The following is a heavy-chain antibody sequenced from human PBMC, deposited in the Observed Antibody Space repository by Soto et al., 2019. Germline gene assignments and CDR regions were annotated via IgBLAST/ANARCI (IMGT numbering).Heavy chain of an antibody. CDR2: IIPIFGTA. CDR1: GGTFSSYA. J-gene: IGHJ5*02. V-gene: IGHV1-69*13. CDR3: ARDLRDYSNYYNWFDP. Sequence: ASVKVSCKASGGTFSSYAISWVRQAPGQGLEWMGGIIPIFGTANYAQKFQGRVTITADESTSTAYMELSSLRSEDTAVYYCARDLRDYSNYYNWFDPWGQGTLVTVSS. D-gene: IGHD4-4*01.